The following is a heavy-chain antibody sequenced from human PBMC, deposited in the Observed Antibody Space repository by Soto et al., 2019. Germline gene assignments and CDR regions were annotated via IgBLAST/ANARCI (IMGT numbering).Heavy chain of an antibody. D-gene: IGHD5-12*01. CDR1: GFTFSXXA. J-gene: IGHJ4*02. CDR2: ISYDGSNK. CDR3: AREGMATINSIDY. V-gene: IGHV3-30-3*01. Sequence: GGSLRLSCAASGFTFSXXAMXXVRQAPGKGLEWVAVISYDGSNKYYADSVKGRFTISRDNSKNTLYLQMNSLRAEDTAVYYCAREGMATINSIDYWGQGTLVTVSS.